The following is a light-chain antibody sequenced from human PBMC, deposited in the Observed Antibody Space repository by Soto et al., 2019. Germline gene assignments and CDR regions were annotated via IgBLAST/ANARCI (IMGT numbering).Light chain of an antibody. CDR1: SSDVGGYNY. J-gene: IGLJ1*01. V-gene: IGLV2-14*03. CDR2: DVS. Sequence: QSALTQPASVSGSSGQSITISCTGTSSDVGGYNYVSWYQHHPGKAPKLMIYDVSNRPSGVSNRFSGSKSGNTASLTISGLQPEDEADYYCCSYTTSNTRQIVFGTGTKLTVL. CDR3: CSYTTSNTRQIV.